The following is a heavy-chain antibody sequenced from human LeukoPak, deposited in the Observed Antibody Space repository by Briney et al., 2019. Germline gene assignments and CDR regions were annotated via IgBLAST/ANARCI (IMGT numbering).Heavy chain of an antibody. J-gene: IGHJ4*02. CDR1: GGSISSYY. CDR3: ARDKHDFWSGYYTGSYFDY. Sequence: SETLSLTCTVSGGSISSYYWSWIRQPPGKGLEWIGYIYYSGSTNYNPSLKSRVTISVDTSKNQFSPKLSSVTAADTAVYYCARDKHDFWSGYYTGSYFDYWGQGTLVTVS. CDR2: IYYSGST. V-gene: IGHV4-59*01. D-gene: IGHD3-3*01.